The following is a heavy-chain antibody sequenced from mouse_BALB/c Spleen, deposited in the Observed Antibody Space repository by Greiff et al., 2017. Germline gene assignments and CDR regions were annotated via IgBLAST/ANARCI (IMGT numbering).Heavy chain of an antibody. CDR2: IYPGGGYT. Sequence: LVESGAELVRPGTSVKMSCKAAGYTFTNYWIGWVKQRPGHGLEWIGDIYPGGGYTNYNEKFKGKATLTSDKSSSTAYMELSSLTSEDSAVYYCARTGYTGGFAYWGQGTLVTVSA. CDR3: ARTGYTGGFAY. D-gene: IGHD2-2*01. V-gene: IGHV1-63*02. J-gene: IGHJ3*01. CDR1: GYTFTNYW.